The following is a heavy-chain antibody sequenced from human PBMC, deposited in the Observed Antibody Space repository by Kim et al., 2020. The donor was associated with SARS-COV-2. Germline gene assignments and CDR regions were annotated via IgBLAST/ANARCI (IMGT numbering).Heavy chain of an antibody. J-gene: IGHJ6*02. CDR2: IIPIFGTA. CDR3: ARKISGLGYYYYGMDV. Sequence: SVKVSCKASGGTFSSYAISWVRQAPGQGLEWMGGIIPIFGTANYAQKFQGRVTITADESTSTAYMELSSLRSEDTAVYYCARKISGLGYYYYGMDVWGQGTTVTVSS. V-gene: IGHV1-69*13. CDR1: GGTFSSYA.